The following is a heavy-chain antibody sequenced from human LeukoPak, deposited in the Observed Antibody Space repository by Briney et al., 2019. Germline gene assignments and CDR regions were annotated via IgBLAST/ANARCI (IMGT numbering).Heavy chain of an antibody. CDR1: GGSISSYY. CDR2: VYTSGST. J-gene: IGHJ5*02. CDR3: ARDPSGYDYNWFDP. V-gene: IGHV4-4*07. D-gene: IGHD5-12*01. Sequence: SGTLSLTCTVSGGSISSYYWSWIRQPAGKGLEWIGRVYTSGSTNYNPSLKSRVTMSVDTSKNQFSLKLSSVTAADTAVYYCARDPSGYDYNWFDPWGQGTLVTVSS.